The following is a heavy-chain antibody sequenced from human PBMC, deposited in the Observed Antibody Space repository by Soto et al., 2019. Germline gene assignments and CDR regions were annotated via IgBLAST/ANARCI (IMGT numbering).Heavy chain of an antibody. CDR2: IWYDGSNK. CDR1: GFTFSSYG. V-gene: IGHV3-33*01. CDR3: ARGAEHLDAFDI. D-gene: IGHD1-26*01. Sequence: GGSLRLSCAASGFTFSSYGMHWVRQAPGKGLEWVAVIWYDGSNKYYADSVKGRFTISRDNSKNTLYLQMNSLRAEDTAVYYCARGAEHLDAFDIWGQGTMVTVSS. J-gene: IGHJ3*02.